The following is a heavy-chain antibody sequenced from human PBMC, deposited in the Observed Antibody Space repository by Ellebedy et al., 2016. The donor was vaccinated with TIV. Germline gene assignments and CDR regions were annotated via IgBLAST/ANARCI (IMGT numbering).Heavy chain of an antibody. V-gene: IGHV3-21*01. CDR2: ISSSYI. D-gene: IGHD3-22*01. CDR3: ARGKDSSGYYYDWFDP. CDR1: GFTFSSYS. Sequence: GESLKISCAASGFTFSSYSMNWVRQAPGKGLEWVSSISSSYIYYADSVKGRFTISRDNAKNSLYLQMNSLRAEDTAVYYCARGKDSSGYYYDWFDPWGQGTLVTVSS. J-gene: IGHJ5*02.